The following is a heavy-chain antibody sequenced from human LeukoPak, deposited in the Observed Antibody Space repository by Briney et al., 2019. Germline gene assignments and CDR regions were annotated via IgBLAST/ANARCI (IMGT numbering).Heavy chain of an antibody. V-gene: IGHV1-18*04. D-gene: IGHD3-3*01. CDR1: GYTFTGYY. J-gene: IGHJ4*02. CDR2: ISAYNGNT. CDR3: ARADYDFWSGYYTY. Sequence: ASVKVSCKASGYTFTGYYMHWVRQAPGQGLEWMGWISAYNGNTNYAQKLQGRVTMTTDTSTSTAYMELRSLRSDDTAVYYCARADYDFWSGYYTYWGQGTLVTVSS.